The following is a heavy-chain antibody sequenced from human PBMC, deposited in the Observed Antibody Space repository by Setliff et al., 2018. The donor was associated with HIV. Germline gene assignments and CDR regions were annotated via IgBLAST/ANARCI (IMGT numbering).Heavy chain of an antibody. V-gene: IGHV3-48*01. CDR1: VFTFSIHN. CDR2: ISSSSRTI. Sequence: PGGSLRLSCAASVFTFSIHNMNWVRQAPGKGLEWLSYISSSSRTIYYADSVKGRFTISRDNAKNSLYLQMNSLRAEDTAVYYCARDGGMGVYYMDVGGKGTTVT. J-gene: IGHJ6*03. CDR3: ARDGGMGVYYMDV. D-gene: IGHD1-26*01.